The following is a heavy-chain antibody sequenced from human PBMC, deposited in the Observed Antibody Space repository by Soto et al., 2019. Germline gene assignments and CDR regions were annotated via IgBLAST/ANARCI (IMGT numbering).Heavy chain of an antibody. CDR2: ISAHNGHT. J-gene: IGHJ5*02. CDR3: AGGLGSRWPRRWVGP. V-gene: IGHV1-18*01. Sequence: QVQLVQSGAEVKKPGASVKVSCKAPGYTFTSYGISWVRQAPGQGLEWMGWISAHNGHTNCAQKRQGRVTMTTDTATSTPNRGGRRRRADVTAGYGRAGGLGSRWPRRWVGPRGQGTLVTRSP. CDR1: GYTFTSYG. D-gene: IGHD7-27*01.